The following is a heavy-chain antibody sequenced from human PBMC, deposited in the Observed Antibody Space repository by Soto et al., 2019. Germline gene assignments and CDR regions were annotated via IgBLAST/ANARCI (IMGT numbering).Heavy chain of an antibody. Sequence: QVQLQQWGAGLLKPSETLSLTCAVYGGSFSGYYWSWIRQPPGKGLEWIGEINHSGSTNYNPSLKSRITISVDTSKNQFSLKLSSVTAADTAVYYCARFGYYDSSGYYSRPPFDYWGQGTLVTVSS. V-gene: IGHV4-34*01. CDR1: GGSFSGYY. D-gene: IGHD3-22*01. CDR2: INHSGST. CDR3: ARFGYYDSSGYYSRPPFDY. J-gene: IGHJ4*02.